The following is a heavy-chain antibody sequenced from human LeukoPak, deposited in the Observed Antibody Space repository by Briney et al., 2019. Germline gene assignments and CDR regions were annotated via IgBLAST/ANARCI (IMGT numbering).Heavy chain of an antibody. CDR3: ARDRVTKSQYYYYGMDV. Sequence: ASVKVSCKASGYTFTSYYMHWVRQAPGQGLEWMGIINPSGGSTSYAQKFQGRVTMTRDTSTSTVYMELSSLRSEDTAVCYCARDRVTKSQYYYYGMDVWGQGTTVTVSS. D-gene: IGHD4-11*01. CDR2: INPSGGST. CDR1: GYTFTSYY. J-gene: IGHJ6*02. V-gene: IGHV1-46*01.